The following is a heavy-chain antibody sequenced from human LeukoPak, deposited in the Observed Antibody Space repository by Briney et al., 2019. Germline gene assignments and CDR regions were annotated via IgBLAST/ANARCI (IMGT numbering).Heavy chain of an antibody. CDR1: GFTFDDYG. Sequence: GGSLRLSCAASGFTFDDYGMSWVRQAPGKGLEWVSGINWNGGSTGYADSVKGRFTISRDNAKNSLYLQMNSLRAEDTALYYCARVKNYDFWSGPVYYFDYWGQGTLVTVSS. CDR2: INWNGGST. V-gene: IGHV3-20*04. J-gene: IGHJ4*02. D-gene: IGHD3-3*01. CDR3: ARVKNYDFWSGPVYYFDY.